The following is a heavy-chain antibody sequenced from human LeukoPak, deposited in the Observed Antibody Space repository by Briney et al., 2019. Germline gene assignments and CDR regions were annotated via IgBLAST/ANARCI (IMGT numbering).Heavy chain of an antibody. Sequence: SVKVSCKASGGTFSSYAISWVRQAPGQGLEWMGGIIPIFGTANYAQKFQGRVTITADESTSTAYMELSSLRSEDTAVYYCARHSDGGNYHDPFDIWGQGTMATVSS. D-gene: IGHD4/OR15-4a*01. CDR1: GGTFSSYA. V-gene: IGHV1-69*13. CDR3: ARHSDGGNYHDPFDI. J-gene: IGHJ3*02. CDR2: IIPIFGTA.